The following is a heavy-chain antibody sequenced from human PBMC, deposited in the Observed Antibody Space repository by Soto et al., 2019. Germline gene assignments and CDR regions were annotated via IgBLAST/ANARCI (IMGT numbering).Heavy chain of an antibody. J-gene: IGHJ4*02. CDR1: GYSFTKYW. Sequence: PGESLKISCTGSGYSFTKYWIGWVRQMPGKGLDWVALINPADSDPRYSPSFQGQVTISADKSISTAYLQWSSLKASDTAMYYCARKLERTFMFDSWGQGTLVTVSS. CDR2: INPADSDP. CDR3: ARKLERTFMFDS. V-gene: IGHV5-51*01. D-gene: IGHD3-3*01.